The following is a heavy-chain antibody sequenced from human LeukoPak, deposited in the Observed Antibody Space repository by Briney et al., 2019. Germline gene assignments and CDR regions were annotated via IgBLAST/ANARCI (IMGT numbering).Heavy chain of an antibody. CDR2: IYHSGST. Sequence: SETLSLTCTVSGGSISRSTYYWGWIRQPPGKGLEWIGNIYHSGSTYYNPSLKSRVTISVDTSKNQFSLKLSSVTAADTAVYYCARDRVSSGWYQGDYWGQGTLVTVTS. J-gene: IGHJ4*02. CDR1: GGSISRSTYY. V-gene: IGHV4-39*07. D-gene: IGHD6-19*01. CDR3: ARDRVSSGWYQGDY.